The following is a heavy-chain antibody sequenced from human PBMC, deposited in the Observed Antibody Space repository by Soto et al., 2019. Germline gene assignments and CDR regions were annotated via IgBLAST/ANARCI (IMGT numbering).Heavy chain of an antibody. D-gene: IGHD2-21*01. CDR2: IYPGDSDT. Sequence: PGESLKISCKGSGYSFTSYWIGWVRQMPGKGLEWMGIIYPGDSDTRYSPSFQGQVTISADKSISTAYLQMHSLGAEETALYYCARGPISNDHYFDYWGQGALVTVSS. V-gene: IGHV5-51*01. CDR3: ARGPISNDHYFDY. CDR1: GYSFTSYW. J-gene: IGHJ4*02.